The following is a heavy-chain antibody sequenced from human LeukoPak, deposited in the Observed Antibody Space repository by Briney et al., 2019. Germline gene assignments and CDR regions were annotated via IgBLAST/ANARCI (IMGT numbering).Heavy chain of an antibody. Sequence: SETLSLTCGVSGGSISNTNWWTWFRQPPGKGLEWIGEVNLQGSTNYTPSLKSRVAISVDKSENHISLKLTSVTAADTAVYYCAREGGPYRPLDYSGQGTLVTVAS. J-gene: IGHJ4*02. V-gene: IGHV4-4*02. CDR3: AREGGPYRPLDY. CDR2: VNLQGST. CDR1: GGSISNTNW.